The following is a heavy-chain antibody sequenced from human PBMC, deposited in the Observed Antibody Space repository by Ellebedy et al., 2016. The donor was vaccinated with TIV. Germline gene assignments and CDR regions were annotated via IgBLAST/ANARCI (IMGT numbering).Heavy chain of an antibody. V-gene: IGHV3-23*01. CDR2: LRGSGGTK. CDR1: GFPFSSYA. CDR3: AGPGGMVSYDY. D-gene: IGHD3-16*01. J-gene: IGHJ4*02. Sequence: GESLKISCVASGFPFSSYAMAWVRQAPGRGLEWVSGLRGSGGTKYYADSVKGRFTISRDNSKNTLYLQMNSLTVEDTAIYYCAGPGGMVSYDYWGQGTRVTVSS.